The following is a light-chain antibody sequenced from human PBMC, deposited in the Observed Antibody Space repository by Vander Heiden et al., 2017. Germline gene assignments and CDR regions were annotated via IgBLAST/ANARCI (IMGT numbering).Light chain of an antibody. CDR1: SGHTTYV. Sequence: QLLLTQSPSASASLAAAVTLTCTLSSGHTTYVIAWHQQQPDKAPRYLMTLYSDGSQTKGDGIPDRFSGSSSGAERYLTISSLQSEDEADYYCQTWGIGIQVFGGGTKLTVL. J-gene: IGLJ2*01. CDR2: LYSDGSQ. V-gene: IGLV4-69*01. CDR3: QTWGIGIQV.